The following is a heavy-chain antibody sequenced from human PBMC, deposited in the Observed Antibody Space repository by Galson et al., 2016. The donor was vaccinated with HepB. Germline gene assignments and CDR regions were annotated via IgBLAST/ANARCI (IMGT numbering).Heavy chain of an antibody. D-gene: IGHD5-24*01. J-gene: IGHJ4*02. Sequence: SLRLSCAASGFSFSTYNMNWVRQAPGKGLEWVSGISSSSSYIYYADSLKGRFTISRDNAKNSLFLQMNSLRAEDTAVYYCARDPGDGYNGDYFDYWGQGTLVTVSS. CDR3: ARDPGDGYNGDYFDY. CDR2: ISSSSSYI. V-gene: IGHV3-21*01. CDR1: GFSFSTYN.